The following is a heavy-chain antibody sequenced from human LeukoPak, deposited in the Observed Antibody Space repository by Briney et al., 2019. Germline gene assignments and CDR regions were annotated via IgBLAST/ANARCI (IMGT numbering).Heavy chain of an antibody. Sequence: ASVKVSCKASGYTFTSYAMHWVRQAPGQRLEWMGWINAGNGNTKYSQKFQGRVTITRDTSASTAYMELSSLRSEDTAVYYCARDSYDSSGYRGIDYWGQGTLVTVSS. V-gene: IGHV1-3*01. J-gene: IGHJ4*02. CDR3: ARDSYDSSGYRGIDY. D-gene: IGHD3-22*01. CDR2: INAGNGNT. CDR1: GYTFTSYA.